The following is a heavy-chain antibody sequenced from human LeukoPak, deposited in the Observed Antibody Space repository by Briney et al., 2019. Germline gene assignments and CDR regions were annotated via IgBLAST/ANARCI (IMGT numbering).Heavy chain of an antibody. D-gene: IGHD1-26*01. J-gene: IGHJ4*02. V-gene: IGHV3-48*03. CDR1: GFTFSSYE. CDR2: ISSSGTTT. Sequence: GGSLRLSCAASGFTFSSYEMNWVRKAPGKGLEWVSYISSSGTTTFYADSVKGRFTISRDNAKNSLYLQMNSLRVEDTAVYYCTRDEEGASREFYYWGQGGLVTVSS. CDR3: TRDEEGASREFYY.